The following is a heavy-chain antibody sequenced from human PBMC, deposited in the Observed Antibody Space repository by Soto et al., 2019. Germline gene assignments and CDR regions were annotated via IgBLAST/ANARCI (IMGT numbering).Heavy chain of an antibody. CDR1: GFILSDCA. Sequence: GGSLRLSWATSGFILSDCAMNWVRQAPGKGLEWVSYISSSSSVIDYADSVKGRFTVSRDNARNSLYLRMNSLRAEDTAVYYCARDLSWGSNWYYYMDVWGKGTTVTVSS. CDR3: ARDLSWGSNWYYYMDV. CDR2: ISSSSSVI. J-gene: IGHJ6*03. D-gene: IGHD7-27*01. V-gene: IGHV3-48*01.